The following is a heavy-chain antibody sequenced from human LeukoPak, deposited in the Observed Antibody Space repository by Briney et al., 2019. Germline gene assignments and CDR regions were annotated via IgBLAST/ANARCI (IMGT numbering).Heavy chain of an antibody. J-gene: IGHJ4*02. CDR3: AGDFWFGEFTH. CDR2: IKQDGSEI. V-gene: IGHV3-7*01. D-gene: IGHD3-10*01. Sequence: GGSLRLSCAASGFTFSSSWMSWVRQAPGKGLEWVDSIKQDGSEIHYVDSVQGRFTISRDKARNSLYLQMNSLRAEDTAVYYCAGDFWFGEFTHWGQGTLVTVSS. CDR1: GFTFSSSW.